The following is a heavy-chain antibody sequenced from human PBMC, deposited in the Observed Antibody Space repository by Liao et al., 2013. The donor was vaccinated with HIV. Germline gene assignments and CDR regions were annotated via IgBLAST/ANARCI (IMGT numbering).Heavy chain of an antibody. Sequence: QVQLQESGPGLVKPSQTLSLTCTVSGVSISSGTYYWSWIRQPAGKGLEWIGRVSHSGSTHYNPSLRTRVIMSLDTSNNQFSLKLSSVTAADTAVYYCARIVATIHHYYYMDVWGKGTTVTVSS. J-gene: IGHJ6*03. CDR3: ARIVATIHHYYYMDV. D-gene: IGHD5-12*01. V-gene: IGHV4-61*02. CDR2: VSHSGST. CDR1: GVSISSGTYY.